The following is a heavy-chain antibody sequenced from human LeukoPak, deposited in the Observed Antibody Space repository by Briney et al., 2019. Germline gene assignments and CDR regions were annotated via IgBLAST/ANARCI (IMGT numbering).Heavy chain of an antibody. CDR2: ISGSGGST. V-gene: IGHV3-23*01. Sequence: GGSLRLSCAASGFTFSSYWMSWVRQAPGKGLEWVSAISGSGGSTYYADSVKGRFTISRDNSKNTLYLQMNSLRAEDTAVYYCAKVPAYYYYYGMDVWGQGTTVTVSS. CDR1: GFTFSSYW. D-gene: IGHD2-2*01. CDR3: AKVPAYYYYYGMDV. J-gene: IGHJ6*02.